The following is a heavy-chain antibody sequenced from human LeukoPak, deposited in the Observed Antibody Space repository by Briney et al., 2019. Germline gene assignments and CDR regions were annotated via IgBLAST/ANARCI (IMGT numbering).Heavy chain of an antibody. V-gene: IGHV3-7*01. J-gene: IGHJ3*02. CDR2: IKQDGSEK. CDR3: AKDLSSGWPGEAFDI. CDR1: GFTFSSYW. Sequence: GGSLRLSCAASGFTFSSYWMTWVRQAPGKGLEWVANIKQDGSEKYYVDSVKGRFTISRDNSKNTLYLQMNSLRAEDTAVYYCAKDLSSGWPGEAFDIWGQGTMVTVSS. D-gene: IGHD6-19*01.